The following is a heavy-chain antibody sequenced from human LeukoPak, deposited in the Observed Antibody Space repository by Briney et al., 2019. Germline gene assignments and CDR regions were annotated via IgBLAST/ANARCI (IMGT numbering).Heavy chain of an antibody. Sequence: VASVKVSCKASGYTFTSNGISWVRQAPGQGLEWMAWISTYNGNTNYAQKLQGSVTMTTDTSTSTAYMELRSLTSDDTAVYYCARDYYGSGSYPYFDYWGQGTLVTVSS. CDR3: ARDYYGSGSYPYFDY. D-gene: IGHD3-10*01. CDR2: ISTYNGNT. J-gene: IGHJ4*02. V-gene: IGHV1-18*01. CDR1: GYTFTSNG.